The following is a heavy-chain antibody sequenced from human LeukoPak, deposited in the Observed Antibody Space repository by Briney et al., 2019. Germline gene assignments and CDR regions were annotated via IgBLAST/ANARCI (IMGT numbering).Heavy chain of an antibody. CDR2: VVPTFGTT. J-gene: IGHJ4*02. V-gene: IGHV1-69*06. CDR1: GGPFSSYS. D-gene: IGHD2/OR15-2a*01. Sequence: SVKVSCKASGGPFSSYSISWVRQAPGQGLEWMGGVVPTFGTTNFAQKFQGRLTITADKSSNTAYMDLTSLRDDDTAVYFCASSGQMLWDPHYFPSWGQGSLVTVSS. CDR3: ASSGQMLWDPHYFPS.